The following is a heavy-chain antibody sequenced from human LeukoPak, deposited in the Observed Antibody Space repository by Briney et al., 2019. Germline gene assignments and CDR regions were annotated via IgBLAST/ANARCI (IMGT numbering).Heavy chain of an antibody. CDR1: GGSISSSNW. CDR3: ARESSGEYYYYYYMDV. CDR2: IYHSGST. D-gene: IGHD6-19*01. V-gene: IGHV4-4*02. J-gene: IGHJ6*03. Sequence: PSGTLSLTCAVSGGSISSSNWWSWVRQPPGKGLEWIGEIYHSGSTNYNPSLKSRVTISVDKSKNQFSLKLSSVTAADTAVYYCARESSGEYYYYYYMDVWGKGTTVTVSS.